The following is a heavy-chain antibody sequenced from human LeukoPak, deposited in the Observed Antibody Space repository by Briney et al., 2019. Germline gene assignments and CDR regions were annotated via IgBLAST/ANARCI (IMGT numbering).Heavy chain of an antibody. J-gene: IGHJ4*02. CDR3: AKHRGSGVAGTGGVES. CDR2: ITGSESST. V-gene: IGHV3-23*01. Sequence: GGSLRLSCAASGFTVSSNYMSWVRQAPGKGLEWVSVITGSESSTYYADSVRGRFTISRDNPKNTLYLQMNSLRADDTAVYYCAKHRGSGVAGTGGVESWGQGTLVTVSS. CDR1: GFTVSSNY. D-gene: IGHD6-19*01.